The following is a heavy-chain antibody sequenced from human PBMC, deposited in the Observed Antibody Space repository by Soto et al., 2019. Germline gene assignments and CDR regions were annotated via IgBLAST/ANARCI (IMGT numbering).Heavy chain of an antibody. J-gene: IGHJ4*02. Sequence: QVLLQESGPGLVKPSETLTLTCTVSGDSISGYYWTWIRQPPGKGLEWIGHVYYNGATMYNPSLKSRVTMSVDTSKNQFSLKMSSVTSADTAIYYCARVQGVGTSIKERCFDYWGQGTLVTVSS. CDR1: GDSISGYY. CDR2: VYYNGAT. V-gene: IGHV4-59*01. D-gene: IGHD6-6*01. CDR3: ARVQGVGTSIKERCFDY.